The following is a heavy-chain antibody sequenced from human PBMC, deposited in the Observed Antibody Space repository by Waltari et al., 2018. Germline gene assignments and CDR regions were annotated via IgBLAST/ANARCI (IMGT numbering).Heavy chain of an antibody. CDR2: IYYSGST. D-gene: IGHD2-2*02. Sequence: QVQLQESGPGLVKPSQTLSLTCTVSGGSISSGAYYWSWIRQPPGKGLGWIGYIYYSGSTYYNPSLKSRVTISVDTSKNQFSLKLSSVTAADTAVYYCARTFIVVVPAAIGNWFDPWGQGTLVTVSS. V-gene: IGHV4-30-4*01. CDR3: ARTFIVVVPAAIGNWFDP. J-gene: IGHJ5*02. CDR1: GGSISSGAYY.